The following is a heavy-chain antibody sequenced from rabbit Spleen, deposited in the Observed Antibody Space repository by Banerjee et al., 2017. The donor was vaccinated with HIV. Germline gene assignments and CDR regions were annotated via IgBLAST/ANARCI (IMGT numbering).Heavy chain of an antibody. CDR3: ARTYATGTDYGYAINL. D-gene: IGHD6-1*01. CDR1: GFSLSSNE. V-gene: IGHV1S29*01. Sequence: QQQLKETGGGLVQPGGSLTLSCKASGFSLSSNELNWVRQAPGKGLEYIGWISTFGSAYYASWVNGRFSISRENTQNTVSLQMNSLTAADTATYFCARTYATGTDYGYAINLWGQGTLVTVS. CDR2: ISTFGSA. J-gene: IGHJ4*01.